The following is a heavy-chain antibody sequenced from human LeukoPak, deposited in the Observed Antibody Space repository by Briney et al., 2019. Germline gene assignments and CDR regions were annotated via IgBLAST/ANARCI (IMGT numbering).Heavy chain of an antibody. V-gene: IGHV4-39*01. D-gene: IGHD3-9*01. CDR1: GGSISSSSYY. Sequence: SETLSLTCTLSGGSISSSSYYWGWIRQPPGKGLEWIGGIYYSGSTYYNPSLKSRVTISVDTSKNQFSLKLSSVTTADTAVYYCARGILRYFDWSTFDYWGQGALVTVSS. CDR3: ARGILRYFDWSTFDY. CDR2: IYYSGST. J-gene: IGHJ4*02.